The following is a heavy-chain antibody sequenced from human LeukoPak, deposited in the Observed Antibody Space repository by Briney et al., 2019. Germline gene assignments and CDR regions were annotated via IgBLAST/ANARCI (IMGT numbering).Heavy chain of an antibody. CDR1: GYCFTSNW. CDR2: IDPSDSYT. Sequence: GESLKISCNGSGYCFTSNWITGVRQMPGKGLEWMGRIDPSDSYTNYSPSFQGHVAISADKSTSTAYLQWSSLKASDTAMYYCARRATVTPYNWFFTWGQGTLVTVSS. CDR3: ARRATVTPYNWFFT. J-gene: IGHJ5*02. V-gene: IGHV5-10-1*01. D-gene: IGHD4-17*01.